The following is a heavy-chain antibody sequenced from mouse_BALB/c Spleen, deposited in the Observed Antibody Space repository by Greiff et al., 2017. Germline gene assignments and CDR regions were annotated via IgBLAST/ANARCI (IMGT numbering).Heavy chain of an antibody. J-gene: IGHJ4*01. Sequence: EVMLVESGGGLVQPGGSRKLSCAASGFTFSSFGMYWVRQAPEKGLEWVAYISSGSSTIYYADTVKGRFTISRDNPKNTLFLQMTSLRSEDTAMYYCARLPAMDYWGQGTSVTVSS. CDR3: ARLPAMDY. CDR1: GFTFSSFG. CDR2: ISSGSSTI. V-gene: IGHV5-17*02.